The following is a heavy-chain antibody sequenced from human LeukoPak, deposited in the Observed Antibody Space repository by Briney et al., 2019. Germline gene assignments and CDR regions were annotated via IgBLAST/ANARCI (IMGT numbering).Heavy chain of an antibody. V-gene: IGHV3-23*01. CDR2: ISNTGGST. CDR1: GFSFNTYA. Sequence: GGSLRLSCAASGFSFNTYAMSWVRQAPGKGLEWVSAISNTGGSTYYADSVKGRFTISRNKSKNTLSLQMNSLRAEDTAVYYCAQQVGYCSSGSCYFTYWGQGTLVTVSS. CDR3: AQQVGYCSSGSCYFTY. J-gene: IGHJ1*01. D-gene: IGHD2-15*01.